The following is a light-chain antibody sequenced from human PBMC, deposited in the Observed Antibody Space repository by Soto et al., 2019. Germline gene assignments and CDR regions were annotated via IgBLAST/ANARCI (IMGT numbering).Light chain of an antibody. V-gene: IGKV3-11*01. CDR2: DAS. J-gene: IGKJ1*01. CDR1: QSVSSY. CDR3: QQYHISRT. Sequence: EIVLTQSPATLSLSPGERATLSCRASQSVSSYLAWYQQKPGQAPRLLISDASNRATGIPDRFSGSGSGTDFTLTISRLEPEDFAIYYCQQYHISRTFGQGTKVDIK.